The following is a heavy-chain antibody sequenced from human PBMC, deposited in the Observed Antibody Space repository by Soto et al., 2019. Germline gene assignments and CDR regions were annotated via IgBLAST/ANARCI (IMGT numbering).Heavy chain of an antibody. D-gene: IGHD2-15*01. CDR1: GYTFSTHG. CDR2: VRGDNGHR. J-gene: IGHJ5*02. Sequence: QVQLVQSGAEVKKPGASVKVSCKASGYTFSTHGISWVRQVPGQGLEWMGWVRGDNGHRNYAQSLQGRVTMTTDTSPTKAYMELRSLRSDDTAVYYCAIDLGYCRSGTCYREWFDPWGQETLVNVSS. CDR3: AIDLGYCRSGTCYREWFDP. V-gene: IGHV1-18*01.